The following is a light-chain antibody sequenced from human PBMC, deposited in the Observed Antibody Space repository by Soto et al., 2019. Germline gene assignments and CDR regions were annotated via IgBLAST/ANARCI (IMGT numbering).Light chain of an antibody. Sequence: QSVLTQPPSVSGAPGQRVTISCTGSSSNIGACYDVHWYQQLPGTAPKLLISGNSNRPSGVPDRFSGSKSGTSASLAITGLQAEDEADYYCQSYDSSLSGWVFGGGTKLTV. V-gene: IGLV1-40*01. CDR1: SSNIGACYD. CDR3: QSYDSSLSGWV. J-gene: IGLJ3*02. CDR2: GNS.